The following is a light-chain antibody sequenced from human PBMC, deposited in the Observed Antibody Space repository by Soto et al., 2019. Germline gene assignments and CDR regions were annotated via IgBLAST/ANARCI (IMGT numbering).Light chain of an antibody. V-gene: IGLV2-14*01. CDR1: SGDVGGYNY. CDR2: EVS. CDR3: NSYTTSSTLYV. J-gene: IGLJ1*01. Sequence: QSALTQPASVSGSPGQSITIYCTGTSGDVGGYNYVSWYQQHPGKAPKLIVYEVSNRPSGVSNRFSGSKSGDTASLTISGLQAEDEADYYCNSYTTSSTLYVFGTGTKLTVL.